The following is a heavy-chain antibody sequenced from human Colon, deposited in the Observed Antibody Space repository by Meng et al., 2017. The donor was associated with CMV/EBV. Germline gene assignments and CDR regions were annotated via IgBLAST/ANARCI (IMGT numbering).Heavy chain of an antibody. CDR2: ISPSSSYI. J-gene: IGHJ6*02. Sequence: GESLKISCAASGFTFNSYSMNWVRQAPGKGLEWVSSISPSSSYIYYADSGKGRFTISRDNAKNSLSLEMSGLRAEDTAVYYCATLQLDRRINYGVDVWGQGTTVTVSS. V-gene: IGHV3-21*01. D-gene: IGHD1-1*01. CDR1: GFTFNSYS. CDR3: ATLQLDRRINYGVDV.